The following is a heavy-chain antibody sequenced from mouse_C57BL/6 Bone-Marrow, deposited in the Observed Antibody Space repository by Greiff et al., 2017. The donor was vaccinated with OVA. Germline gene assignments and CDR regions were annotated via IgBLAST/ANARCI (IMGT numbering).Heavy chain of an antibody. CDR2: IRNKANGYTT. CDR3: ASPQGAFYYAMDY. V-gene: IGHV7-3*01. J-gene: IGHJ4*01. Sequence: EVKLMESGGGLVQPGGSLSLSCAASGFTFTDYYMSWVRQPPGKALEWLGFIRNKANGYTTEYSASVKGRFTISRDNSQSILYLQMNALRAEDSATYYCASPQGAFYYAMDYWGQGTSVTVSS. CDR1: GFTFTDYY. D-gene: IGHD3-3*01.